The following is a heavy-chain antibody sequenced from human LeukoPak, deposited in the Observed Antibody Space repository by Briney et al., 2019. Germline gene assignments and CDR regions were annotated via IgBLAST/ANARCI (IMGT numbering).Heavy chain of an antibody. Sequence: SETLSLTCTVSGGSISSSSYYWGWIRQPPGKGLEWIGSIYYSGRTYYNPSLESRVTISVDTSKNQFSLKLSSVTAADTAVYYCASQSTVTGAFDIWGQGTMVTVSS. CDR2: IYYSGRT. CDR3: ASQSTVTGAFDI. J-gene: IGHJ3*02. CDR1: GGSISSSSYY. D-gene: IGHD4-11*01. V-gene: IGHV4-39*01.